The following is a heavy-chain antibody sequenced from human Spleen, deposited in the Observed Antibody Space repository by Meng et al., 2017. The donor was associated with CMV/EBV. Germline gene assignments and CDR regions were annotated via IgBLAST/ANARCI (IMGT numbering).Heavy chain of an antibody. CDR3: ARVLYYDFWSGYFY. CDR1: GYNFNDYW. J-gene: IGHJ4*02. D-gene: IGHD3-3*01. V-gene: IGHV5-51*01. Sequence: GVSLRLSCKASGYNFNDYWIAWVRQKPGDGLECMGLIYPGDSESRYSPSFEGQVTISADKSTSTAYLQWSSLKASDTAMYYCARVLYYDFWSGYFYWGQGTLVTVSS. CDR2: IYPGDSES.